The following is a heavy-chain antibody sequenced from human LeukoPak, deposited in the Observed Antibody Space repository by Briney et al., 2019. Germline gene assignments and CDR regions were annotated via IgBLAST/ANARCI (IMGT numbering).Heavy chain of an antibody. Sequence: PSETLSLTCTVSGGSIRSSYYYWGWIRQPPGKGLEWIGSIYDSGSTYYNPSLKSRVTISVDTSKNQFSLKLSSVTAADTAVYYCARDPLPLRAETDGMDVWGQGTTVTVSS. J-gene: IGHJ6*02. CDR1: GGSIRSSYYY. CDR2: IYDSGST. V-gene: IGHV4-39*07. CDR3: ARDPLPLRAETDGMDV.